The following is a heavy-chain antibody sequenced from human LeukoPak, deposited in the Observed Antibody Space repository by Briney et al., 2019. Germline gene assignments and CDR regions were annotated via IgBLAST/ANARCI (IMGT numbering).Heavy chain of an antibody. J-gene: IGHJ4*02. CDR3: AKDLSSSS. CDR1: GFTFSSYA. D-gene: IGHD6-6*01. CDR2: ISDGGVST. Sequence: PGGSLRLSCAASGFTFSSYAMSWVRQAPGKGLEWVSGISDGGVSTYYADSVKGRFTLSRDNSKNTLYLQMNSLSAEDTAVYYCAKDLSSSSWGQGTLVTVSS. V-gene: IGHV3-23*01.